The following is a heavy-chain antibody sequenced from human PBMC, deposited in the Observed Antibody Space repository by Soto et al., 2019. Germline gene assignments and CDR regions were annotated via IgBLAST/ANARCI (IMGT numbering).Heavy chain of an antibody. Sequence: ASVKVSCKASGYSIASYFLHWVRQAPGQGLEWMGIINPSGGSTTYAQKFQGRVTMTRDTSTSTVYMELSSLRSEDTAVYYCARVTSIGDAFDIWGQRPLVTVSS. J-gene: IGHJ3*02. CDR3: ARVTSIGDAFDI. V-gene: IGHV1-46*01. CDR1: GYSIASYF. CDR2: INPSGGST. D-gene: IGHD3-3*01.